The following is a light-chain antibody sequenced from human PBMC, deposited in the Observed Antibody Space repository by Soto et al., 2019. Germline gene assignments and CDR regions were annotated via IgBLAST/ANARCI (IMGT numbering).Light chain of an antibody. CDR3: SSYTSSSTLYV. CDR2: DVS. CDR1: SSDVGGYNY. V-gene: IGLV2-14*01. Sequence: QSALTQPASVSGSPGQSITISCTETSSDVGGYNYVSWYQQHPGKAPKFMIYDVSNRPSGVSNRFSGSKSGNTASLTISGLQAEDEADYYCSSYTSSSTLYVFGTGTKVTVL. J-gene: IGLJ1*01.